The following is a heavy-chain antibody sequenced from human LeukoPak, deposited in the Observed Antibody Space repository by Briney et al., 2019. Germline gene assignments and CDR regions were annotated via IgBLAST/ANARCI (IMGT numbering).Heavy chain of an antibody. CDR1: GFTFSTYT. V-gene: IGHV3-23*01. Sequence: GGSLRLSCAASGFTFSTYTMYWVRHPPGKGPEWVSIIGSSGGGIHYADSVKGRFTISRDNSKNALYLQMNSLRVEDTAVYYCAIDPNWGTHSWGQGVLVTVSS. CDR3: AIDPNWGTHS. D-gene: IGHD7-27*01. J-gene: IGHJ4*02. CDR2: IGSSGGGI.